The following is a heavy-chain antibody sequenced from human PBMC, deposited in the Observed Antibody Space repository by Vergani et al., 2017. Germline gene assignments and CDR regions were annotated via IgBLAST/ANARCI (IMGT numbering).Heavy chain of an antibody. CDR1: GFTFSSYA. CDR3: AREGKGWFGECQYYYGMGV. V-gene: IGHV3-23*01. J-gene: IGHJ6*02. CDR2: IRGSGGST. D-gene: IGHD3-10*01. Sequence: EVQLLESGGGLVQPGGSLRLSCAASGFTFSSYAMSWVRQAPGKGLEWVSAIRGSGGSTYYADSVKGRFTISRDNSKNTLYLQMNSLRAEDTAVYYCAREGKGWFGECQYYYGMGVWGQGTTVTVSS.